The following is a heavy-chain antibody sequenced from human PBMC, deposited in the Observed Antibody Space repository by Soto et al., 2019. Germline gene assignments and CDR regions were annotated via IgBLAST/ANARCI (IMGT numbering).Heavy chain of an antibody. J-gene: IGHJ4*02. CDR3: AKSFSRAAAAPRDYLDY. V-gene: IGHV3-23*01. Sequence: PGGSLRLSCAASGFTFSSYAMSWVRQAPGKGLEWVSGISGSGGSTYYADSVKGRFTISRDNSKNTLYLQMNSLRAEDTAVYYCAKSFSRAAAAPRDYLDYWGQGTLVPVSS. CDR1: GFTFSSYA. D-gene: IGHD6-13*01. CDR2: ISGSGGST.